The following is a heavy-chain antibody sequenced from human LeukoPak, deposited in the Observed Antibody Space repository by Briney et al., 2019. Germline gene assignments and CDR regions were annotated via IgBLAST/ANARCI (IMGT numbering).Heavy chain of an antibody. V-gene: IGHV3-7*01. CDR2: IKQDGSEK. J-gene: IGHJ4*02. D-gene: IGHD6-13*01. CDR3: ARSPRPTTGYSSSWFDY. Sequence: SGGSLRLSCAASGFTFSTYWMSWVRQAPGKGLEWVANIKQDGSEKYYVDSVKGRFTISRDNAKNSLYLQMNSLRAEDTAVYYCARSPRPTTGYSSSWFDYWGQGTLVTVSS. CDR1: GFTFSTYW.